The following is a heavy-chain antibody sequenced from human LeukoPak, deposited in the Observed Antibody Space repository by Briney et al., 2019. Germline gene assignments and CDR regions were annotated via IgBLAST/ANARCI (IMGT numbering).Heavy chain of an antibody. CDR2: IYHSGST. CDR3: ARTGITIFGVVIGVDY. V-gene: IGHV4-4*02. CDR1: GGSISSSNW. D-gene: IGHD3-3*01. J-gene: IGHJ4*02. Sequence: PSETLSLTCAVSGGSISSSNWWSWVRQPPGKGLEWIGEIYHSGSTNYNPSLKSRVTISVDTSKNQFSLKLSSVTAADTAVYYCARTGITIFGVVIGVDYWGQGTLVTVSS.